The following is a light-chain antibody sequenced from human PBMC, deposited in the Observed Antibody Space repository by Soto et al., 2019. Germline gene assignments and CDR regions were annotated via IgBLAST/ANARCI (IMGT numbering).Light chain of an antibody. Sequence: IQMPQSPYTLSSSVGDRVTLTCRDSPNINSWLAWYQQRPGQAPLLLIYEPYTLESGGPSRFSGSESGTEFTLTLNSLQPEDVETYDCQHYKRYPYSFGQGPKVEI. J-gene: IGKJ2*01. CDR1: PNINSW. CDR2: EPY. CDR3: QHYKRYPYS. V-gene: IGKV1-5*01.